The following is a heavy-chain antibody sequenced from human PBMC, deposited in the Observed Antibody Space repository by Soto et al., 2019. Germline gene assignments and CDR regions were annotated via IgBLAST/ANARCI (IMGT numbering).Heavy chain of an antibody. CDR2: INHSGST. Sequence: PSETLSLTCAVYGGSFSGYYWSWIRQAPGKGLEWIGEINHSGSTNYNPSLESRVTISVDTSKNQFSLMLSSVTAADTAVYYCGRVTPSSNYDSSGPRDYWGQGTLVTVSS. CDR1: GGSFSGYY. D-gene: IGHD3-22*01. CDR3: GRVTPSSNYDSSGPRDY. J-gene: IGHJ4*02. V-gene: IGHV4-34*01.